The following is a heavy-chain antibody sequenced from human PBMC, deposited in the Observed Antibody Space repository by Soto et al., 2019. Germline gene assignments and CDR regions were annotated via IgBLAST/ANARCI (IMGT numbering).Heavy chain of an antibody. CDR2: ISAYNGNT. V-gene: IGHV1-18*01. Sequence: QVQLVQSGTEVKRPGASVKVSCKASGYTFTTYAISWVRQAPGQGLEWMGWISAYNGNTHYEQKLQGRVTMTSDTSTSTAFMELRSLRSDDTAVYYCARGGASDYYYGMDVWGQGTTVTVSS. J-gene: IGHJ6*02. CDR3: ARGGASDYYYGMDV. CDR1: GYTFTTYA.